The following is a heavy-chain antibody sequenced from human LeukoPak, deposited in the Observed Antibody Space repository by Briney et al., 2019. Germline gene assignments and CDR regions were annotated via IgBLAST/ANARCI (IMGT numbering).Heavy chain of an antibody. V-gene: IGHV1-18*01. Sequence: SVKVSCKASGYTFTSYGISWVRQAPGQGLEWMGWISAYNGNTNYAQKLQGRVTMTTDTSTSTAYMELRSLRSDDTAVYYCARGGGYESDYYYYGMDVWGQGTTVTVSS. CDR2: ISAYNGNT. D-gene: IGHD5-12*01. CDR1: GYTFTSYG. CDR3: ARGGGYESDYYYYGMDV. J-gene: IGHJ6*02.